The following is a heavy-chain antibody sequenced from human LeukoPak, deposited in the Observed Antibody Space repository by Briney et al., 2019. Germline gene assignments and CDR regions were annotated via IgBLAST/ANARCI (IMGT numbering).Heavy chain of an antibody. D-gene: IGHD3-3*01. CDR1: GFTFSSYA. CDR3: ARPYYDIWSAYVY. V-gene: IGHV3-64*01. CDR2: ISNGGGST. J-gene: IGHJ4*02. Sequence: QSGGSLRLSCAASGFTFSSYAMDWVRQAPGKGLEYVLAISNGGGSTHHANSVRGRFTISRDNSKNTLYLQMGSLRAEDMAVYYCARPYYDIWSAYVYWGQGTLVTVSS.